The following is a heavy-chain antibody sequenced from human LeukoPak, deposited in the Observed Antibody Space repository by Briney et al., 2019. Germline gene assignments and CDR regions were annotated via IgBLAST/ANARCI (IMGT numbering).Heavy chain of an antibody. D-gene: IGHD6-19*01. CDR1: GFTFSSYP. CDR2: IVGSGDST. V-gene: IGHV3-23*01. CDR3: AKVGTSGSSGWYEDY. Sequence: PGGSLRLSCAASGFTFSSYPMSWVSQAPGKGLEWVSGIVGSGDSTYYADSVKGRFTISRDNSKNTLYLQMNSLRAEDTAVYYCAKVGTSGSSGWYEDYWGQGTLVTVSS. J-gene: IGHJ4*02.